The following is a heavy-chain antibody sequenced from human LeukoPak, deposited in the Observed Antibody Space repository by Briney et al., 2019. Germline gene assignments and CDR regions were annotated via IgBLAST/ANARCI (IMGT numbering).Heavy chain of an antibody. V-gene: IGHV4-30-4*08. CDR2: IYYSGST. CDR3: ARGTGDGTDSFDY. Sequence: PSETLSLTCTVSGGSISSGDYYWSWIRQPPGKGLEWIGYIYYSGSTYYNPSIKSRVTISVDTFKHQFSLKLSSVTAADTAVYYCARGTGDGTDSFDYWGQGTLVTVSS. CDR1: GGSISSGDYY. D-gene: IGHD7-27*01. J-gene: IGHJ4*02.